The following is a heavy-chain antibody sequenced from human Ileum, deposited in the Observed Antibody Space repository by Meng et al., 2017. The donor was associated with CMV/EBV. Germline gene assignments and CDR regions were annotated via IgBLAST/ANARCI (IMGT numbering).Heavy chain of an antibody. CDR1: GFSLGNYP. Sequence: GGSLRLSCVASGFSLGNYPMSWVRQAPGKGLEWVSIIYIDASLTNYRDSVKGRFIISRDNSKNTLYLQMNNLRAEDTAVYFCAKDLRGYSNDYWGQGTRVTVSS. V-gene: IGHV3-23*03. CDR2: IYIDASLT. CDR3: AKDLRGYSNDY. D-gene: IGHD4-11*01. J-gene: IGHJ4*02.